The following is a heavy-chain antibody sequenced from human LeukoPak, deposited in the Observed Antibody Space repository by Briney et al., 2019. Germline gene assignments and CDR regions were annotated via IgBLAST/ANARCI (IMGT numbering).Heavy chain of an antibody. CDR2: LYYSGST. CDR3: ARTHGRVHDYAMDV. CDR1: GGSISSSSYY. Sequence: SETLTLTCTVSGGSISSSSYYWGWIRQPPGKGLEWIGSLYYSGSTYYNPSLKSRVTISVDTSKNQFSLKLSSVTAADTAVYYCARTHGRVHDYAMDVWGKGTTVTISS. V-gene: IGHV4-39*07. J-gene: IGHJ6*04.